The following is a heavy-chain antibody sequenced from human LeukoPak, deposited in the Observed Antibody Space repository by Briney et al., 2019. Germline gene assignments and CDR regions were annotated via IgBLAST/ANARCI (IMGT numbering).Heavy chain of an antibody. CDR3: ARGSVTLTGYVRLVSDY. J-gene: IGHJ4*02. CDR2: IIPSFATA. D-gene: IGHD3-9*01. CDR1: GDTFSSYA. V-gene: IGHV1-69*13. Sequence: SVKVSCKASGDTFSSYAITWLRQAPGQGLEWMGGIIPSFATANYAQKFQGRVTITVDQSTSTAYMELSSLRSDDTAMYYCARGSVTLTGYVRLVSDYWGQGTLLTVSS.